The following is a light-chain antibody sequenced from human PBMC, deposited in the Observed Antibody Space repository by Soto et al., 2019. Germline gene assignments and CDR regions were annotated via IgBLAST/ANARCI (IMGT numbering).Light chain of an antibody. CDR3: AAWDDSLSVL. CDR1: SSNIAINY. Sequence: QSALTQPPSASGTPGQRVTISCSGSSSNIAINYVYWYQQLPGTAPKLLIYRSDQRPSGVPDRFSGSKTGTSASLAISGLRSEDEADYYCAAWDDSLSVLFGGGTKLTVL. J-gene: IGLJ2*01. CDR2: RSD. V-gene: IGLV1-47*01.